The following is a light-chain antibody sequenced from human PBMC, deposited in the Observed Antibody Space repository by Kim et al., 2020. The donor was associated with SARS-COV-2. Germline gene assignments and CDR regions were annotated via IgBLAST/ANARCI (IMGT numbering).Light chain of an antibody. V-gene: IGLV1-40*01. CDR3: RSYDSGLGGPV. CDR2: GSN. CDR1: NSNIGSDYD. J-gene: IGLJ3*02. Sequence: QSVLTQPPSVSGAPGQRVTLSCTGSNSNIGSDYDVHWYRQLPGTAPKLLITGSNYRPSGVPDRFSGSKSGTSASRAITGLQAEDEAGYYCRSYDSGLGGPVWGGGTRLTV.